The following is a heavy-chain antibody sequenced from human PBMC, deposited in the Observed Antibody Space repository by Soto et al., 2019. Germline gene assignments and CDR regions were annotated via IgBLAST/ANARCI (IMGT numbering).Heavy chain of an antibody. V-gene: IGHV1-8*01. Sequence: ASVKVSCKASGYTFGTYDFNWVRRAPGQGLEWMGWMNPNSGNTGYAQKFRGRVSMTRNTSISTAYMELSNLRSEDTALYFCARRKERSGPNYFDLWGQGTLVTVSS. CDR3: ARRKERSGPNYFDL. CDR1: GYTFGTYD. J-gene: IGHJ4*02. CDR2: MNPNSGNT. D-gene: IGHD6-25*01.